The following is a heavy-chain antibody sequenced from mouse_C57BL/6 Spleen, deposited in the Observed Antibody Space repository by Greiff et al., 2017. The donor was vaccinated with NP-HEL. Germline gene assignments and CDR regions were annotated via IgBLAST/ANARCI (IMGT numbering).Heavy chain of an antibody. J-gene: IGHJ2*01. CDR2: INPSNGGT. CDR3: ANEGGLTCNGYDDYFDV. Sequence: VQLQQSGTELVKPGASVKLSCKASGYTFTSYWMHWVKQRPGQGLEWIGNINPSNGGTNYNEKFKSKATLTVDKSSSTAYMQLSILTSEDSAVDYGANEGGLTCNGYDDYFDVWGQGTTLTVSS. D-gene: IGHD2-2*01. CDR1: GYTFTSYW. V-gene: IGHV1-53*01.